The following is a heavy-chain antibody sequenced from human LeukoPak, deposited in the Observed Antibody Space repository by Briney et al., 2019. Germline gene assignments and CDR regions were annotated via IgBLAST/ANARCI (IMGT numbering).Heavy chain of an antibody. J-gene: IGHJ4*02. D-gene: IGHD1-26*01. CDR2: IRYDGSNK. Sequence: GGSLRLSCAASGFTFSNYAMTWVRQAPGKGLEWVAFIRYDGSNKYYADSVKGRFTISRDNSKNTLYLQMNSLRAEDTAVYYCAKSGGSGSYYDADFDYWGQGTLVTVSS. CDR3: AKSGGSGSYYDADFDY. V-gene: IGHV3-30*02. CDR1: GFTFSNYA.